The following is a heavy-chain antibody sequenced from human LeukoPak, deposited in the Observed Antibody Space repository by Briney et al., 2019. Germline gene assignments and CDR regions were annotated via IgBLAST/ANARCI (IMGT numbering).Heavy chain of an antibody. V-gene: IGHV3-21*01. Sequence: GGSLRLSCPASGFTFSSYSMNWVRQAPGKGLEWVSSISSSSSYIYYADSVKGRFTISRDNAKNSLYLQMNSLRAEDTAVYYCAREGIYSGYDPYYFDYWGQGTLVTVSS. CDR1: GFTFSSYS. CDR2: ISSSSSYI. J-gene: IGHJ4*02. CDR3: AREGIYSGYDPYYFDY. D-gene: IGHD5-12*01.